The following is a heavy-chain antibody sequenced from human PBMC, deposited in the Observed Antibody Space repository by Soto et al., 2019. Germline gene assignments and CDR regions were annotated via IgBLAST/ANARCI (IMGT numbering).Heavy chain of an antibody. CDR2: IHYSGNT. V-gene: IGHV4-59*12. D-gene: IGHD3-16*02. J-gene: IGHJ5*02. CDR3: ARGKIVGP. CDR1: GGSISTYY. Sequence: PSETLSLTCTVSGGSISTYYWSWIRQPPGKGLEWIGYIHYSGNTNYNPSLKSRVTMSVDTSKNQFSLKLSSVTAADTAVYYCARGKIVGPWGQGTLVTVSS.